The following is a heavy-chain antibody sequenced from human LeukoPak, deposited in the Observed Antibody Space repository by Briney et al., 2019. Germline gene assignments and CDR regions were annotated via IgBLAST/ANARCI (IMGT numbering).Heavy chain of an antibody. CDR1: GFTFDDYG. D-gene: IGHD4-23*01. V-gene: IGHV3-20*04. J-gene: IGHJ4*02. Sequence: GGSLRLSCAASGFTFDDYGMSWVRQAPGKGLEWVSGINWNGGSTGYADSVKGRFTIARDNAKNSLYLQMNSLRAEDTALYYCARDRPTTVVTPWSYFDYWGQGTLVTVSS. CDR3: ARDRPTTVVTPWSYFDY. CDR2: INWNGGST.